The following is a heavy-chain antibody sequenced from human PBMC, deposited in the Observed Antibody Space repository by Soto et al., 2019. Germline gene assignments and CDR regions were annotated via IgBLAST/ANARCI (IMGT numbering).Heavy chain of an antibody. CDR2: INESGST. D-gene: IGHD1-1*01. CDR1: GQSFSGHS. Sequence: QVQLQQWGAGLVKPSETLSLSCAVYGQSFSGHSWAWIRQPPGKGLEWIGEINESGSTYYNPSLTSSVTISTNTINNQVSLKLSSVSAEDTAAYFCARGSGIVALPGELEDVKYDYWGQGTLVNVSS. CDR3: ARGSGIVALPGELEDVKYDY. J-gene: IGHJ4*02. V-gene: IGHV4-34*01.